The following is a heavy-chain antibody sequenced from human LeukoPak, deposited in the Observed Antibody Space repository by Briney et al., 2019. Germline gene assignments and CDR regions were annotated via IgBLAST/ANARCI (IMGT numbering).Heavy chain of an antibody. Sequence: SETLSLTCAVSGGSISSSNWWSWVRQPPGKGLEWIGEIYHSGSTNYNPSLKSRVTISVDKSKNQFSLKLSSVTAADTAVYYCASFTFGGSTNYYYYGKDVWGQGTTVTVSS. CDR3: ASFTFGGSTNYYYYGKDV. J-gene: IGHJ6*02. V-gene: IGHV4-4*02. CDR1: GGSISSSNW. CDR2: IYHSGST. D-gene: IGHD3-16*01.